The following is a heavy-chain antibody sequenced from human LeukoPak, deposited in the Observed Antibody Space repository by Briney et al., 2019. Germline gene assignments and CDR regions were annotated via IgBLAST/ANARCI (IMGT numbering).Heavy chain of an antibody. CDR3: AKCPYAVNWNLFDY. J-gene: IGHJ4*02. CDR2: ISGSGGST. CDR1: GFTFSSYA. Sequence: GGSLRLSCAASGFTFSSYAMSWVRQAPGKGLEWVSAISGSGGSTSYADSVKGRFTISRDNSKNTLYLQMYSLRTEDTAVYYCAKCPYAVNWNLFDYWGQGTLVTVSS. D-gene: IGHD1-20*01. V-gene: IGHV3-23*01.